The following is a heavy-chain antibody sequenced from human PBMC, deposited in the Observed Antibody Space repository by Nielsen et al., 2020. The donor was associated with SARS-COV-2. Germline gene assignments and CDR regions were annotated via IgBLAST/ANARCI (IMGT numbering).Heavy chain of an antibody. D-gene: IGHD3-3*01. V-gene: IGHV1-69*04. Sequence: SVKVSCKASGGTFSSHAINWVRQAPGQGLEWMGRIIPILVKPNYPQHFQGRVTITADKSTNTVHMELSSLTSEDTAVYYCARARGSDFRRGYYFDNWGQGTLVTVSS. J-gene: IGHJ4*02. CDR1: GGTFSSHA. CDR2: IIPILVKP. CDR3: ARARGSDFRRGYYFDN.